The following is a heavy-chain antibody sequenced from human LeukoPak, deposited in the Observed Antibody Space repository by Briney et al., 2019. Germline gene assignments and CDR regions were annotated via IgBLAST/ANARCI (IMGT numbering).Heavy chain of an antibody. Sequence: GGSPRLSCAASGFTFGSYAMSWVRQAPGKGLEWVSTISPSSGGTYYADSVKGRFTISRDNSKNTLYLQMNSLRAEDTAVYYCAPDYYDSSGYWGQGTLVTVSS. CDR1: GFTFGSYA. D-gene: IGHD3-22*01. CDR2: ISPSSGGT. J-gene: IGHJ4*02. V-gene: IGHV3-23*01. CDR3: APDYYDSSGY.